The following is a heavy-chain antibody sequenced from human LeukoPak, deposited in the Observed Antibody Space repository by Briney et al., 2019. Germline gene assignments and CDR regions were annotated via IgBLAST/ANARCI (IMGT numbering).Heavy chain of an antibody. V-gene: IGHV3-21*01. CDR2: ISSSSSYI. CDR1: GYTFTSYG. CDR3: ARYLVTGGCFDY. J-gene: IGHJ4*02. D-gene: IGHD2-21*02. Sequence: ASVKVSCKAPGYTFTSYGISWVRQAPGKGLEWVSSISSSSSYIYYADSVKGRFTISRDNAKNSLYLQMNSLRAEDTAVYYCARYLVTGGCFDYWGQGTPVTVSS.